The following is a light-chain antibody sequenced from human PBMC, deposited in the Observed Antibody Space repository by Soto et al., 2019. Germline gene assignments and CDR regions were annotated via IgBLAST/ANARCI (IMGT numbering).Light chain of an antibody. CDR2: GAS. Sequence: EIVLAQSPATLSVSPGERVTLSCRATQTIGNKLAWYLQRPGQAPRLLIYGASNRATGIPDRFSGSGSGTDFTFTISRLEPEDFAVYYCQQYGSSGTFGQGTKVDIK. CDR1: QTIGNK. CDR3: QQYGSSGT. J-gene: IGKJ1*01. V-gene: IGKV3-20*01.